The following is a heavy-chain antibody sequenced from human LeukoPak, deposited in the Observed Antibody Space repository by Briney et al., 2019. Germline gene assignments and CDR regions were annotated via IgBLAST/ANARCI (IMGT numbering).Heavy chain of an antibody. D-gene: IGHD6-6*01. CDR3: ARSIAARYDY. V-gene: IGHV4-61*08. J-gene: IGHJ4*02. Sequence: SGPALVKPTQTLTLTCTFSGFSLSTSGMCVSWIRQPPGKGLEWIGYIYYSGSTNYNPSLKSRVTISVDTSKNQFSLKLSSVTAVDTAVYYCARSIAARYDYWGQGTLVTVSS. CDR1: GFSLSTSGMC. CDR2: IYYSGST.